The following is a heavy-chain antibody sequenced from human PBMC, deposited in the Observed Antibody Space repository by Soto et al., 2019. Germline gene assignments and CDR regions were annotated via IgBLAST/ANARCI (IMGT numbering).Heavy chain of an antibody. Sequence: GGSLRLSCAASGFTFSSYGMHWVRQAPGKGLEWVAVIWYDGSNKYYADSVKGRFTISRDNSKNTLYLQMNSLRAEDTAVYYCARGPVRVGYYGSGSSHRAWFDPWGQGTLVTVSS. V-gene: IGHV3-33*01. D-gene: IGHD3-10*01. CDR3: ARGPVRVGYYGSGSSHRAWFDP. CDR1: GFTFSSYG. CDR2: IWYDGSNK. J-gene: IGHJ5*02.